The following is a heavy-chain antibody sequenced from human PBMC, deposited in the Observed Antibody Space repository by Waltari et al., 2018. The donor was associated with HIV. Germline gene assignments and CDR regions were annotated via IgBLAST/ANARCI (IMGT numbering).Heavy chain of an antibody. D-gene: IGHD3-16*02. V-gene: IGHV1-2*02. CDR3: AGVPRGPLEDLSTYYLDS. J-gene: IGHJ4*02. CDR2: MRTKSGNT. CDR1: GYTFTVIY. Sequence: QVQLVQSGAEVREPGASVKVSCNASGYTFTVIYFHWVRQAPGQGPEWKGCMRTKSGNTNYGQKFQGRVTMTRDTSIRTAYMELSSLRSDDTAVYFWAGVPRGPLEDLSTYYLDSWGQGTLVIVSS.